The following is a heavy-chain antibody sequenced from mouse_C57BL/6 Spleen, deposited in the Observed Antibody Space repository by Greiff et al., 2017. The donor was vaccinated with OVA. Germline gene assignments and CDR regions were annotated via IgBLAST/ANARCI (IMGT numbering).Heavy chain of an antibody. CDR2: IYPGDGDT. V-gene: IGHV1-82*01. CDR1: GYAFSSSW. D-gene: IGHD2-10*02. CDR3: ARGGYGNYAAY. J-gene: IGHJ3*01. Sequence: VQRVESGPELVKPGASVKISCKASGYAFSSSWMNWVKQRPGKGLEWIGRIYPGDGDTNYNGKFKGKATLTADKSSSTAYMQLSSLTSEDSAVYFCARGGYGNYAAYWGQGTLVTVSA.